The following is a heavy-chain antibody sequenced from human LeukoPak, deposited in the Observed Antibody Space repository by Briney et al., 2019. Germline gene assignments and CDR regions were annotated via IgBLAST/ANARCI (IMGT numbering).Heavy chain of an antibody. D-gene: IGHD3-16*01. CDR1: GFTFRTYG. Sequence: GGSLRLSCAASGFTFRTYGMHWVRQAPGKGLEWVAVISYDGSKKDYADSVKGRFTISRDNAKNTLYLQMSSLRVEDTAVYYCARGVGGSRAFDMWGQGTMVTVSS. V-gene: IGHV3-30*03. CDR2: ISYDGSKK. CDR3: ARGVGGSRAFDM. J-gene: IGHJ3*02.